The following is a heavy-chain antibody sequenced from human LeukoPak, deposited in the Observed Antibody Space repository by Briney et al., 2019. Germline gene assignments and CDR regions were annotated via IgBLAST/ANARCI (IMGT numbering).Heavy chain of an antibody. CDR1: GFTFDDYA. Sequence: GGSLRPSCAASGFTFDDYAMLWVRQAPGKGLEWVSGISWDSGSIGYADSVKGRFTISRDNAKNSLYLQMNSLRAEDTALYYCAKDRYSGSHGIVDYWGQGTLVTVSS. J-gene: IGHJ4*02. V-gene: IGHV3-9*01. CDR3: AKDRYSGSHGIVDY. CDR2: ISWDSGSI. D-gene: IGHD1-26*01.